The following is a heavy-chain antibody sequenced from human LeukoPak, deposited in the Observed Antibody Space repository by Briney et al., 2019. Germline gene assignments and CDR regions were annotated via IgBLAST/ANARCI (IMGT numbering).Heavy chain of an antibody. CDR1: GHTFTSYG. CDR3: ASAPYYYDSSGYYYNY. Sequence: ASVKVSCKASGHTFTSYGISWVRQAPGQGLEWMGWISAYNGNTNYAQKLQGRVTMTTDTSTSTAYMELRSLRSDDTAVYYCASAPYYYDSSGYYYNYWGQGTLVTVSS. D-gene: IGHD3-22*01. CDR2: ISAYNGNT. J-gene: IGHJ4*02. V-gene: IGHV1-18*01.